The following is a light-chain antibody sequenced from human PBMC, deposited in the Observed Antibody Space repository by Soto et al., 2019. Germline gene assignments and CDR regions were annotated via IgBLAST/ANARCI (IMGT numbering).Light chain of an antibody. CDR1: QSVSGN. CDR2: GAS. Sequence: EIVMTQSPATLSVSPGERATLSCRASQSVSGNLAWYQQKPGQAPRLLIYGASTRATAFPARFSGSGSGTEFTLTISSLQSEDFAVYYCQQYNDCPLTFSGGTKVEIK. J-gene: IGKJ4*01. V-gene: IGKV3-15*01. CDR3: QQYNDCPLT.